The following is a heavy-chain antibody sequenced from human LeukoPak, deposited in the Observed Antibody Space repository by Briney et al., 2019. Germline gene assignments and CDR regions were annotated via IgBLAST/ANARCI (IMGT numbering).Heavy chain of an antibody. Sequence: GGSLRLSCAASAFTFSSYEMNWVRQAPGKGLEWVSYICSTGSNIYYSDSVKGRFTISRDNAKNSLYLQMDSVRAEDTAVYYCARGVTSWYKDPFGDWGQGTLVTVSS. CDR3: ARGVTSWYKDPFGD. D-gene: IGHD6-13*01. V-gene: IGHV3-48*03. CDR2: ICSTGSNI. CDR1: AFTFSSYE. J-gene: IGHJ4*02.